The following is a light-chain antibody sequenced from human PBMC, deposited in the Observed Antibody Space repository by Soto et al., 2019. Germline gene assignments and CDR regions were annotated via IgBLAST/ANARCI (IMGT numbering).Light chain of an antibody. CDR1: MSDIGSYNY. J-gene: IGLJ1*01. V-gene: IGLV2-14*01. Sequence: QSLLTQPACVSGSPGQSITISCSGTMSDIGSYNYVAWYQQFPGKTPKILIYGVSNRPSGVSSRFSGSKSGNTASLTISGLQADDEADYYCLSYTGSSTSYVFGSGTKVTVL. CDR2: GVS. CDR3: LSYTGSSTSYV.